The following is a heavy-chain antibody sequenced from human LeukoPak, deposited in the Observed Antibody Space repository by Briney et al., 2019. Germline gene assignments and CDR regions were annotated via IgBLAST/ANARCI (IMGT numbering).Heavy chain of an antibody. J-gene: IGHJ5*02. Sequence: GGSLRLSCAASGFTFSSYWMHWVRQAPGKGLEWVSYISSSSSTIYYADSVKGRFTISRDNAKNSLYLQMNSLRAEDTAVYYCARHTMIVVVVKYRNNWFDPWGQGTLVTVSS. D-gene: IGHD3-22*01. CDR3: ARHTMIVVVVKYRNNWFDP. V-gene: IGHV3-48*01. CDR1: GFTFSSYW. CDR2: ISSSSSTI.